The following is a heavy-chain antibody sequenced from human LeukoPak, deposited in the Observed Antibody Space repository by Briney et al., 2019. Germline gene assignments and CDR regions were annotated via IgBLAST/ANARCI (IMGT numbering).Heavy chain of an antibody. D-gene: IGHD6-19*01. V-gene: IGHV4-34*01. J-gene: IGHJ5*02. CDR3: ARSAGYSSA. Sequence: SETLSLTRAVYGGGFRGFYLGWVRQPPREGLEWIGEINHSGSANYNSSLKSRVTLSIDTSKNQFSLILSSVTAADTAVYYCARSAGYSSAWGQGTRVTVSS. CDR2: INHSGSA. CDR1: GGGFRGFY.